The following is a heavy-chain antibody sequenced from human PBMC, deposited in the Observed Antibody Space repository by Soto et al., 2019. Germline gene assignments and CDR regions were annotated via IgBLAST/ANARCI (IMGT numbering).Heavy chain of an antibody. D-gene: IGHD2-15*01. V-gene: IGHV1-69*13. J-gene: IGHJ5*02. CDR1: GGTFSSYA. Sequence: SVKVSCKASGGTFSSYAISWVRQAPGQGLEWMGGIIPIFGTANYAQKFQGRVTITADESTSTAYMELSSLRSDDTALYYCARGGGSSNWFDPWGQGTLFTVSS. CDR3: ARGGGSSNWFDP. CDR2: IIPIFGTA.